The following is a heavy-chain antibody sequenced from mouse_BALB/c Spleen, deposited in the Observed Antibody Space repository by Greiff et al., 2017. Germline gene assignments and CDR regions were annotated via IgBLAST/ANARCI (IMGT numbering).Heavy chain of an antibody. CDR3: ARIIYYGNYRDY. V-gene: IGHV3-6*02. Sequence: EVQLQQSGPGLVKPSQSLSLTCSVTGYSITSGYYWNWIRQFPGNKLEWMGYISYDGSNNYNPSLKNRIPITRDTSKNQFFLKLNSVTTEDTATYYCARIIYYGNYRDYWGQGTTLTVSS. CDR2: ISYDGSN. J-gene: IGHJ2*01. D-gene: IGHD2-1*01. CDR1: GYSITSGYY.